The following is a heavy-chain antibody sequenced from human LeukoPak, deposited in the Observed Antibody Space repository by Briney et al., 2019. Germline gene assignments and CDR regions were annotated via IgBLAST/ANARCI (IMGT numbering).Heavy chain of an antibody. J-gene: IGHJ3*02. V-gene: IGHV3-23*01. CDR1: GFTFSSYA. CDR2: ISGSGGST. CDR3: AKERYSGSYYSSDAFDI. D-gene: IGHD1-26*01. Sequence: GGSLRLSCAASGFTFSSYAMSWVRQAPGKGLEWVSAISGSGGSTYYADSVKGRFTISRDNAKNTLNLQMNSLRAEDMALYYCAKERYSGSYYSSDAFDIWGQGTMVTVSS.